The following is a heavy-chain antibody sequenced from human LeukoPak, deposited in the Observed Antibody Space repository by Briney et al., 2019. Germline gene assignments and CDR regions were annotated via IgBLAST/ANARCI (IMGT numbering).Heavy chain of an antibody. D-gene: IGHD2-15*01. J-gene: IGHJ2*01. V-gene: IGHV3-7*01. CDR3: AGGQGWHFDL. CDR1: EFTFSSYG. CDR2: IRQDGSDE. Sequence: GGSLRLSCAASEFTFSSYGMSWFRQAPGKGLEWVADIRQDGSDEHYVASVKGRFTISRDSTSLFLQMNSLRAEDTAIYYCAGGQGWHFDLWGRGTLITVSS.